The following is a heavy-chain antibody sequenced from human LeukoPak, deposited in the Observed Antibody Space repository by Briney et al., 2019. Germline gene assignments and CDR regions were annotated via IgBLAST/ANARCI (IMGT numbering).Heavy chain of an antibody. J-gene: IGHJ4*02. CDR1: GLTFSNSA. CDR2: ITDSGGDT. D-gene: IGHD2-2*01. CDR3: ATVGGSCASGNCYAYFDY. V-gene: IGHV3-23*01. Sequence: PGGSLRLSCVASGLTFSNSAMTWVRQAPGKGPEWVSIITDSGGDTFYANSVKGRFTISRDTSINTLYLQMNSLGVDDTAVYYCATVGGSCASGNCYAYFDYWGLGTLVTVSS.